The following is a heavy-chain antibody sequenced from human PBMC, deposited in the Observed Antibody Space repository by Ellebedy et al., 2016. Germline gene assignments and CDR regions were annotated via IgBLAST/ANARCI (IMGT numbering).Heavy chain of an antibody. D-gene: IGHD3-22*01. V-gene: IGHV3-15*01. Sequence: GESLKISCAASGFTFSTYSMNWARQAPGKGLEWVGRIKSRTDGGTTDYAAPVKGRFTISRDDSKDTLYLQMNSLKTEDTAVYYCTTNRHFYDSSGYSRWGQGTLVTVSS. CDR3: TTNRHFYDSSGYSR. CDR2: IKSRTDGGTT. J-gene: IGHJ4*02. CDR1: GFTFSTYS.